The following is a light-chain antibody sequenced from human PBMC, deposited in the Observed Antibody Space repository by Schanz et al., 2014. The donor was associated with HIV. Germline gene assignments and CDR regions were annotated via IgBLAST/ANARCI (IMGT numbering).Light chain of an antibody. CDR3: TSYTSRSTLC. CDR2: DVT. CDR1: RSDVGAHNY. Sequence: QSVLTQPASVSGSPGQSITISCTGTRSDVGAHNYVSWYQQHPGKAPKLMIYDVTKRPSGVPNRFSGSKSGNTASLTISGLQAEDEADYYCTSYTSRSTLCFGGGTKLTVL. V-gene: IGLV2-14*03. J-gene: IGLJ2*01.